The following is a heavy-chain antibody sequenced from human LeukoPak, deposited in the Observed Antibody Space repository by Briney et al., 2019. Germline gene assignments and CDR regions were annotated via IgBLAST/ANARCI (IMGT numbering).Heavy chain of an antibody. CDR3: AARRGLRLGESRAFDY. Sequence: LETLSLTCAVYGGSFSGYYWSWIRQPPGKGLEWIGEINHSGSTNYNPSLKSRVTISVDTSKNQFSLKLSSVTAADTAVYYCAARRGLRLGESRAFDYWGQGTLVTVSS. V-gene: IGHV4-34*01. D-gene: IGHD3-16*01. CDR1: GGSFSGYY. J-gene: IGHJ4*02. CDR2: INHSGST.